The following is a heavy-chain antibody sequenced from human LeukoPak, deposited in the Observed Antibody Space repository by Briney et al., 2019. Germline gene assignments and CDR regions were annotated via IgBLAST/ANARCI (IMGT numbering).Heavy chain of an antibody. D-gene: IGHD2-15*01. CDR1: GFIFSTYA. CDR3: AKERCCVGSCSSTPDY. J-gene: IGHJ4*02. Sequence: PGGSLRLSSSASGFIFSTYAMSWVRQAPGKGLEWVSGISNSGDSTYYADSVKGRFTISRDYTRKTVDLQMNSLRADDTAVYYCAKERCCVGSCSSTPDYWGQGTPVTVSS. V-gene: IGHV3-23*01. CDR2: ISNSGDST.